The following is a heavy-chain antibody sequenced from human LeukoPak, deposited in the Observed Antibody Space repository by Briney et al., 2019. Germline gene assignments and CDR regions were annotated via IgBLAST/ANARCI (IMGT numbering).Heavy chain of an antibody. D-gene: IGHD3-9*01. J-gene: IGHJ4*02. CDR1: GFTFSSSA. CDR2: ISGTGSST. V-gene: IGHV3-23*01. Sequence: PGGSLRLSCAASGFTFSSSAMSWVRQAPGKGLEWVSGISGTGSSTYYGGSVKGRFTISRDNSKNTLYLQMNSLRAEDTAVYYCSKDRSQTGNFLDYWGQGTLLTVSS. CDR3: SKDRSQTGNFLDY.